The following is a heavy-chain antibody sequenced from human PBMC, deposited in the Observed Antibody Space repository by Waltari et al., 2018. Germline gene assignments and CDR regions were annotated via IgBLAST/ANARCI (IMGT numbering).Heavy chain of an antibody. J-gene: IGHJ4*02. V-gene: IGHV1-3*03. D-gene: IGHD1-26*01. CDR1: GYTFTSYA. Sequence: QVQLVQSGAEVKKPGASVKVSCKASGYTFTSYAMHWVRQAPGQRLEWRGGINAGNGNTKYSQEFQGRVTITRDTSASTAYMELSSLRSEDMAVYYCARGASGSYSPFDYWGQGTLVTVSS. CDR2: INAGNGNT. CDR3: ARGASGSYSPFDY.